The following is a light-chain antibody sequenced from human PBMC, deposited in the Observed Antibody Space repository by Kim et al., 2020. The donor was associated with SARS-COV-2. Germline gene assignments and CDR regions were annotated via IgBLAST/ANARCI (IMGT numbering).Light chain of an antibody. Sequence: SPGESATRSCRPSQSVRTSKLAWYQHRPGQAPRLLVYETSIRATGIPDRFSGSGSGTDFTLTISRLEPEDFAVYYCQQHDKSPQTFGRGTKVDIK. V-gene: IGKV3-20*01. CDR2: ETS. J-gene: IGKJ1*01. CDR1: QSVRTSK. CDR3: QQHDKSPQT.